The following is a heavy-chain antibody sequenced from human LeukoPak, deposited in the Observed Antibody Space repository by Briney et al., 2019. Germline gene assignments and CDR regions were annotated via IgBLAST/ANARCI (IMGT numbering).Heavy chain of an antibody. V-gene: IGHV1-2*02. J-gene: IGHJ6*03. CDR1: GYTFTSYY. CDR2: INPNSGGT. D-gene: IGHD3-10*01. CDR3: ARVGGFGEFHYYYYMDV. Sequence: ASVKVSCKASGYTFTSYYMHWVRQAPGQGLEWMGWINPNSGGTNYAQKFQGRVTMTRDTSISTAYMELSRLRSDDTAVYYCARVGGFGEFHYYYYMDVWGKGTTVTISS.